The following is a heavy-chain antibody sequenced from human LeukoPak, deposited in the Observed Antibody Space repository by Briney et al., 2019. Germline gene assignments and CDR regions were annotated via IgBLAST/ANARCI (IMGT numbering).Heavy chain of an antibody. D-gene: IGHD1-20*01. CDR2: IYTSGST. CDR3: ASFFYNWNDGFAFDI. CDR1: GGSISSGSHY. Sequence: SQTLSLTCTVSGGSISSGSHYWSWIRQPAGKGLEWIGRIYTSGSTNYNPSLKSRVTISVDTSKNQFSLKLSSVTAADTAVYYCASFFYNWNDGFAFDIWGQGTMVTVSS. V-gene: IGHV4-61*02. J-gene: IGHJ3*02.